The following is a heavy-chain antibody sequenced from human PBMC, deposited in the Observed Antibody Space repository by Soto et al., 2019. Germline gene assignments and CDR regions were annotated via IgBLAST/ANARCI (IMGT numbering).Heavy chain of an antibody. CDR3: ARDSGGDSYYYDSSGYYALDDY. CDR2: INPSGGST. J-gene: IGHJ4*02. D-gene: IGHD3-22*01. V-gene: IGHV1-46*01. CDR1: GYTFTSYY. Sequence: ASVKVSCKASGYTFTSYYMHWVRQAPVQGLEWMGIINPSGGSTSYAQKFQGRVTMTRDTSTSTVYMELSSLRSEDTAVYYCARDSGGDSYYYDSSGYYALDDYWGQGTLVTVSS.